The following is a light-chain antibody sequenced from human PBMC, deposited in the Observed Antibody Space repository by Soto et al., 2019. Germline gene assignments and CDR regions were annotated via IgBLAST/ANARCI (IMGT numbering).Light chain of an antibody. CDR1: QDIFGF. Sequence: DIQMTQSPSSLSASVGDTVSIICQATQDIFGFLNWYQIRAGKPPKLLTSGSSKLKRGVPSRFSGSGSGTNFSLTIAGLQPEDFAMYYCQQYDDLPLTFGGGTQVEIK. V-gene: IGKV1-33*01. CDR2: GSS. J-gene: IGKJ4*01. CDR3: QQYDDLPLT.